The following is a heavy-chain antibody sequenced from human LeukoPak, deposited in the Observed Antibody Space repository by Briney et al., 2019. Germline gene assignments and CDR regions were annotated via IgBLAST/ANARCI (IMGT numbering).Heavy chain of an antibody. CDR1: GGSISTNNYY. CDR2: IYYSGSA. V-gene: IGHV4-39*01. J-gene: IGHJ4*02. D-gene: IGHD6-6*01. CDR3: ARPEAARHHFDY. Sequence: SETLSLTCTVSGGSISTNNYYWAWIRQPPGKGLEWIGSIYYSGSAYYNPSLKSRVTISVDTSKNQFSLKLSSVTAADTAVYYCARPEAARHHFDYWGQGTLVTVSS.